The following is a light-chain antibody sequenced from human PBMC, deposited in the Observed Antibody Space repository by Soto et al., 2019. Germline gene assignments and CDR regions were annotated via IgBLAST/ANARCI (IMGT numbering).Light chain of an antibody. CDR2: AAS. V-gene: IGKV1-39*01. Sequence: DIQMTQSPSSLSASVGDRVTITCRASQSISNYLNWYQQKPGKAPKLLIYAASSMQSGVPSRFSGSGSETDCTLTISSLQPDDSATYYCQQSFSPLWTVGQGTKVEV. CDR1: QSISNY. J-gene: IGKJ1*01. CDR3: QQSFSPLWT.